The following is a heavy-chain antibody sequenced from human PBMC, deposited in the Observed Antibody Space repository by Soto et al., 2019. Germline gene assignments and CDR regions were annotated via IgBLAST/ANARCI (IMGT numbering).Heavy chain of an antibody. CDR2: IWYDGSNK. D-gene: IGHD6-19*01. J-gene: IGHJ4*02. CDR3: ARDLSIAVAGPDY. V-gene: IGHV3-33*01. Sequence: QVQLVESGGGVVQPGRSLRLSCAASGFTFSSNGMHWVRQAPGKGLEWVAVIWYDGSNKYYADSVKGRFTISRDNSKNTLYLQMNRLRAEDTAVYYCARDLSIAVAGPDYWGQGTLVTVSS. CDR1: GFTFSSNG.